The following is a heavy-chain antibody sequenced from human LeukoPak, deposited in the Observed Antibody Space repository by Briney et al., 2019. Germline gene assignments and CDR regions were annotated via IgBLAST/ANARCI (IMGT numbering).Heavy chain of an antibody. Sequence: GGSLRLSCAASGFPFSISFSMYAMSWVRQAPGKGLEWVSSISSSSSYIYYADSVKGRFTISRDNAKNSLYLQMNSLRAEDTAVYYCAYAPSSGWYLAWGQGTLVTVSS. D-gene: IGHD6-19*01. J-gene: IGHJ4*02. CDR1: GFPFSISFSMYA. V-gene: IGHV3-21*01. CDR3: AYAPSSGWYLA. CDR2: ISSSSSYI.